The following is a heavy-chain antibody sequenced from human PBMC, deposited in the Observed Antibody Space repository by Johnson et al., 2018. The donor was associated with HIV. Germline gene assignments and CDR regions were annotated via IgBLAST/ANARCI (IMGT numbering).Heavy chain of an antibody. Sequence: VQLVESGGGVVRPGGSLRLSCTASGFTFSNYCIHWVRRAPGKGLVWVSHIESDDTTAYADYVRGRFTISRDNAKNTVYLQMNSLRVEDTAVYYCVREDSMILPPYHDAFDIWGQGTMVTVSS. D-gene: IGHD2-15*01. CDR1: GFTFSNYC. V-gene: IGHV3-74*01. J-gene: IGHJ3*02. CDR2: IESDDTT. CDR3: VREDSMILPPYHDAFDI.